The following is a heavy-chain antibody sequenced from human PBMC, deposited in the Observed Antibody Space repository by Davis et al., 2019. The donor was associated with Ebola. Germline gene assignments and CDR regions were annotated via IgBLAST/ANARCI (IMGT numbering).Heavy chain of an antibody. Sequence: ASVKVSCKASGYTFTSYDINWVRQATGQGLEWMGWMNPNSGNTGYAQKFQGRVTMTRDTSISTAYMELSRLRSDDTAVYYCARLGNNFWSGYPDDYWGQGTLVTVSS. J-gene: IGHJ4*02. CDR2: MNPNSGNT. CDR1: GYTFTSYD. D-gene: IGHD3-3*01. V-gene: IGHV1-8*01. CDR3: ARLGNNFWSGYPDDY.